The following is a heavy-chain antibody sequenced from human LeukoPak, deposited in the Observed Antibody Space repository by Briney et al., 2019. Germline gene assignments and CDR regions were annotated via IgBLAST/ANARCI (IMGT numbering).Heavy chain of an antibody. Sequence: ASMKVTCKSSGFTFTYYYIHWVRQAPGQGLEWMGYIGPHSSATSSPQEFQGRVTMTSDTSMSTAYMELTRLTSDDTAVYYCAREGNGLLSKHFDYWGQGTLVTVSS. CDR3: AREGNGLLSKHFDY. V-gene: IGHV1-2*02. J-gene: IGHJ4*02. CDR1: GFTFTYYY. D-gene: IGHD2/OR15-2a*01. CDR2: IGPHSSAT.